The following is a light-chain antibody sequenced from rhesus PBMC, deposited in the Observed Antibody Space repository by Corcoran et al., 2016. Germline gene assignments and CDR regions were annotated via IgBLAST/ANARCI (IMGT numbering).Light chain of an antibody. CDR3: QQYNNWRT. V-gene: IGKV3S9*01. CDR1: QSVSSY. CDR2: GAS. J-gene: IGKJ1*01. Sequence: EIVMTQSPATLSLSPGERATLSCRASQSVSSYVAWYQQKPEQAPRPPSYGASSRATAIPARFSGSGSGTDFTLIIRSLGPEDVGVYYCQQYNNWRTFGQGTKVEIK.